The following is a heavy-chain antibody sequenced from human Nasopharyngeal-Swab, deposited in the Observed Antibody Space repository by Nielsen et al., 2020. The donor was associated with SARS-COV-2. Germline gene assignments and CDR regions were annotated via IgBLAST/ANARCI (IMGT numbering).Heavy chain of an antibody. Sequence: WIRQPPGKGLEWVSVIYMSGDTYYADSVKGRFSISRDMSNNTLYLQMNSLRAEDTAVYYCARVWTTPYLDLWGQGTLVTVSS. CDR3: ARVWTTPYLDL. CDR2: IYMSGDT. V-gene: IGHV3-53*01. D-gene: IGHD1-14*01. J-gene: IGHJ4*02.